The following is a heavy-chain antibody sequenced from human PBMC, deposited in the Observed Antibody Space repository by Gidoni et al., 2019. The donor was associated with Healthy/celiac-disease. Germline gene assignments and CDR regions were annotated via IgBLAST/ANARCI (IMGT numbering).Heavy chain of an antibody. CDR1: GGSFSGYY. D-gene: IGHD2-21*02. Sequence: QVQLQQWGAGLLKPSETLSLTCAVYGGSFSGYYWSWIRQPPGKGLEWIGEINHSGSTNYSPSLKRRVTISVDTSKNQFSLKLSSVTAADTAVYYCARGGHIVVVTADPNWFDPWGQGTLVTVSS. CDR3: ARGGHIVVVTADPNWFDP. CDR2: INHSGST. J-gene: IGHJ5*02. V-gene: IGHV4-34*01.